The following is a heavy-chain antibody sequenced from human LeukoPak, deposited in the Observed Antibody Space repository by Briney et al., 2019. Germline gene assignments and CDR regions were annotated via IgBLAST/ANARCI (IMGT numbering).Heavy chain of an antibody. D-gene: IGHD1-7*01. CDR2: IYYSGST. CDR1: GGSISSGGYY. Sequence: PSETLSLTCTVSGGSISSGGYYWSWIRQYPGKGLEWIGYIYYSGSTYYNPSLKSRVTISVDTSKNQFSLKLSSVTAADTAVYYCARVPNWNYWFDPWGQGTLVTVSS. CDR3: ARVPNWNYWFDP. V-gene: IGHV4-31*03. J-gene: IGHJ5*02.